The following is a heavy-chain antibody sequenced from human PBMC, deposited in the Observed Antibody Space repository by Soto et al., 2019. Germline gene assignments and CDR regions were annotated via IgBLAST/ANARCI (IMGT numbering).Heavy chain of an antibody. D-gene: IGHD1-26*01. V-gene: IGHV3-72*01. Sequence: EVQLVESGGGLVQPGGSLRLSCAASGFTFSDHYMDWVRQAPGKGLEWVGRSRNKANSYTTEYDASLKGRFTISRDDSTNSLYLQMNRLKTEDTAVYYCARVATSGTYGLDYWGQGTLVTVSS. CDR3: ARVATSGTYGLDY. J-gene: IGHJ4*02. CDR1: GFTFSDHY. CDR2: SRNKANSYTT.